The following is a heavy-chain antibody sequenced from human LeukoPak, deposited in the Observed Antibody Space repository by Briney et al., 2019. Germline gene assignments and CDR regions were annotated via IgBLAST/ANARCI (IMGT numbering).Heavy chain of an antibody. CDR1: GFTFSSYA. V-gene: IGHV3-23*01. D-gene: IGHD7-27*01. J-gene: IGHJ4*02. CDR2: ISGSGGST. Sequence: GGSLRLSCAASGFTFSSYAMSWVRQAPGKGLEWVSAISGSGGSTYYADSVKGRFTVSRDNSKNTLYLQMNSLRADDTAVYYCARSDWGLDYWGQGTLVTVSS. CDR3: ARSDWGLDY.